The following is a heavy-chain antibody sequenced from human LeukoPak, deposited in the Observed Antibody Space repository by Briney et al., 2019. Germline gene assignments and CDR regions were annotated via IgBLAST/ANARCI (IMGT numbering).Heavy chain of an antibody. CDR2: INPNSGGT. V-gene: IGHV1-2*02. CDR1: GYTFTGYY. J-gene: IGHJ6*02. Sequence: ASVKVSCKASGYTFTGYYMHWVRQAPGQGLEWMGWINPNSGGTNYAQKFQGRVTMTRDMSISTAYMELSRLRSDDTAVYYCARDGGPEYQPAQYYYGMDVWGQGATVTVSS. D-gene: IGHD2-2*01. CDR3: ARDGGPEYQPAQYYYGMDV.